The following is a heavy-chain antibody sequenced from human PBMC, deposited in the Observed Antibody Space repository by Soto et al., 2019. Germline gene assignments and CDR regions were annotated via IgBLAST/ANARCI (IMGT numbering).Heavy chain of an antibody. V-gene: IGHV3-23*01. CDR3: AKTDLLYCSGGSCYFDY. Sequence: GGSLRLSCAASGFTLSGYDVHWVRQATGKGLEWVSAISGSGGSTYYADSVKGRFTISRDNSKNTLYLQMNSLRAEDTAVYYSAKTDLLYCSGGSCYFDYWGQGTLVTVSS. CDR1: GFTLSGYD. CDR2: ISGSGGST. J-gene: IGHJ4*02. D-gene: IGHD2-15*01.